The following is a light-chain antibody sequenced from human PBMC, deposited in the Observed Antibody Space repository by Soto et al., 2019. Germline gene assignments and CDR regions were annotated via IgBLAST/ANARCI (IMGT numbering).Light chain of an antibody. CDR1: QSVSGSA. Sequence: IVLTQSPGILSLSPGERATLSCRASQSVSGSALAWYQQRPAQAPRLLVYGASNRATGLPDRFSGSGSGTDFTLTISRLEPEDFAFYFCLQYGGGSPVTFGGGTKLEI. CDR2: GAS. V-gene: IGKV3-20*01. J-gene: IGKJ4*01. CDR3: LQYGGGSPVT.